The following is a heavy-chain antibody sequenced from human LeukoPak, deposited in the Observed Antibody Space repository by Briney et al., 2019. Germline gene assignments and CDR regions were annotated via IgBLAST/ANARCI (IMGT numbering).Heavy chain of an antibody. D-gene: IGHD5-18*01. CDR1: GGSISSGSYY. Sequence: PSQTLSLTCTVSGGSISSGSYYWSWIRQPAGKGLEWIGRIYTSGSTNYNPSLKSRVTISVDTSKNQFSLKLSSVTAADTAVYYCARADTAMVRGYFDYWGQGTLVTVS. CDR3: ARADTAMVRGYFDY. J-gene: IGHJ4*02. V-gene: IGHV4-61*02. CDR2: IYTSGST.